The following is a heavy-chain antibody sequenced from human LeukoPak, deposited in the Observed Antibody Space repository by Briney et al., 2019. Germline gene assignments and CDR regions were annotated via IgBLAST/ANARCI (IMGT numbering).Heavy chain of an antibody. D-gene: IGHD1-26*01. Sequence: ASVKVSCKASGYTFTGYYMHWVRQAPGQGLEWMGWINPNSGGAKYAQNFQGRVIMTTDTSISTAYMELSSLRSDDTAVYYCARDFWELLHHGGSYNWFDPWGQGTLVTVSS. CDR3: ARDFWELLHHGGSYNWFDP. CDR1: GYTFTGYY. J-gene: IGHJ5*02. V-gene: IGHV1-2*02. CDR2: INPNSGGA.